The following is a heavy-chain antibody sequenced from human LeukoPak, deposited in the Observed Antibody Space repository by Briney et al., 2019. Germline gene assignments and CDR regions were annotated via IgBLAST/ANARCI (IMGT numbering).Heavy chain of an antibody. J-gene: IGHJ3*02. CDR3: ASDRTLRAGDRDGFDI. V-gene: IGHV3-30*02. D-gene: IGHD2-21*01. Sequence: GGSLRLSCAASAFTFIRYCMHWGLQAPGKGLEWVAFIRYDGTNKEYADSVKGRFTISRDNSKNTVYLLMNSLKAADTAVYYCASDRTLRAGDRDGFDIWGQGTMVTVSS. CDR1: AFTFIRYC. CDR2: IRYDGTNK.